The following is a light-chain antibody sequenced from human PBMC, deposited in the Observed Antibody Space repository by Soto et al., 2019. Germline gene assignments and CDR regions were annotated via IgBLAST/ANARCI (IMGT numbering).Light chain of an antibody. J-gene: IGKJ5*01. CDR3: QQNYSPPPIT. CDR2: AAS. CDR1: QAVPNN. Sequence: DIHLTQSPSSLSASVGDRVTITRRPSQAVPNNMAWYQQKPGKAPKLLIYAASTLQSGVPSKFSGSGFGTDFTLTISSLQTEDFATYYCQQNYSPPPITFGQGTRLEI. V-gene: IGKV1-39*01.